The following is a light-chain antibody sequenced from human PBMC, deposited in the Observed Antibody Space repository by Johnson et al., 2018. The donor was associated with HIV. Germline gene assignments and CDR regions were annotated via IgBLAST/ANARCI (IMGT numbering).Light chain of an antibody. J-gene: IGLJ1*01. CDR3: ATWDSSLRWV. CDR2: ENN. V-gene: IGLV1-51*02. Sequence: QSVLTQPPSVSAAPGQKVTISCSGSSSNIGKNYVSWYQQFPGTAPKLLIYENNKRPSGIPERFPGSQSGTSATLGITGLQTGDEADYYCATWDSSLRWVFGTGTKVTVL. CDR1: SSNIGKNY.